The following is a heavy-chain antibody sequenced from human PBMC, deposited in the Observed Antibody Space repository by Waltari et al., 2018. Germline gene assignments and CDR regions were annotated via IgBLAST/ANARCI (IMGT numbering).Heavy chain of an antibody. CDR2: VIPIFGTA. V-gene: IGHV1-69*05. Sequence: QVQLVQSGAEVKKPGSSVKVSCKASGGTFSSYAISWVRQAPGQGLEWMGGVIPIFGTANYAQKFQGRVTITTDESTSTAYMELSSLRSEDTAVYYCARAAYYDILTGYYDYWGQGTLVTVSS. CDR1: GGTFSSYA. D-gene: IGHD3-9*01. CDR3: ARAAYYDILTGYYDY. J-gene: IGHJ4*02.